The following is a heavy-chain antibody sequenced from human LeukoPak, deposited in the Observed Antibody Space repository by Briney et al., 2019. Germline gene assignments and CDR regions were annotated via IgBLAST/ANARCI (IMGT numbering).Heavy chain of an antibody. Sequence: GASVKVSCKASGYTFTGYYMHWVRQAPGQGLEWMGWINPNSGGTNYAQKFQGRVTMTRDTSISTAYMELSRLRSDDTAVDYCAIWPDYYGSGSHFDYWGQGTLLTVSS. CDR3: AIWPDYYGSGSHFDY. D-gene: IGHD3-10*01. V-gene: IGHV1-2*02. CDR1: GYTFTGYY. CDR2: INPNSGGT. J-gene: IGHJ4*02.